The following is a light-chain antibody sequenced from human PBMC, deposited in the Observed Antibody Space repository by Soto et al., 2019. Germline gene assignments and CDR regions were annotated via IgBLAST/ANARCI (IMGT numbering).Light chain of an antibody. Sequence: DIPMTQSPSTLSASVGDRVTVTCRANQDVDSFLAWYQQKPGKAPKLLIYLASRLESGVPSRFSGSGSGSEYTLTISGLQPDDFATYFCQHYNSHSFYTLGQVTTLEIK. V-gene: IGKV1-5*03. J-gene: IGKJ2*01. CDR2: LAS. CDR3: QHYNSHSFYT. CDR1: QDVDSF.